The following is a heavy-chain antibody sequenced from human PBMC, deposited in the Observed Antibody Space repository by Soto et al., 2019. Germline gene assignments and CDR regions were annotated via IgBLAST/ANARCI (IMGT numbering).Heavy chain of an antibody. J-gene: IGHJ4*02. V-gene: IGHV3-30-3*01. CDR1: GFTFSSYA. CDR3: ARLVEPEPFGIAVAGPPFDY. D-gene: IGHD6-19*01. CDR2: ISYDGSNK. Sequence: GGSLRLSCAASGFTFSSYAMHWVRQAPGKGLEWVAVISYDGSNKYYADSVKGRFTISRDNSKNTLYLQMNSLRAEDTAVYYCARLVEPEPFGIAVAGPPFDYWGQGTLDTVSS.